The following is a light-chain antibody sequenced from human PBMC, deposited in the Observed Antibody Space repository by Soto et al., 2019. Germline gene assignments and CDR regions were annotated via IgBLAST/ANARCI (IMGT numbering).Light chain of an antibody. CDR3: ASWDDSLNGVV. V-gene: IGLV1-44*01. Sequence: QSVLTQPPSASGTPGQRVTISYSGTSSNIGGNTVNWYQQLPGTAPKLLMYSNNQRPSGVPDRFSGSKSGTSASLAISGLQSEDEADYYCASWDDSLNGVVFGGGTKLTVL. CDR1: SSNIGGNT. CDR2: SNN. J-gene: IGLJ2*01.